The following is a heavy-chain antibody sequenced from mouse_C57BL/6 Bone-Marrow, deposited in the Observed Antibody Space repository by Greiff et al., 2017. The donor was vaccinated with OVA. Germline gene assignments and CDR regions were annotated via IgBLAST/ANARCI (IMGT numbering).Heavy chain of an antibody. CDR3: ARSPLNYDYDNCSFYV. V-gene: IGHV1-64*01. Sequence: QVQLQQPGAELVKPGASVKLSCKASGYTFTSYWMHWVKQRPGQGLEWIGMIHPNSGSTNYHEKFKSKATLTVDKSASTAYMQLSSLTSEDSAVYYCARSPLNYDYDNCSFYVWGTGTTVTVSS. CDR1: GYTFTSYW. J-gene: IGHJ1*03. CDR2: IHPNSGST. D-gene: IGHD2-4*01.